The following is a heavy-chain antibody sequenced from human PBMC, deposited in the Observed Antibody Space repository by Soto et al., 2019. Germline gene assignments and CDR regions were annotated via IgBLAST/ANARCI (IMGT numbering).Heavy chain of an antibody. CDR3: AAGPYLKYSGNDECWFDP. J-gene: IGHJ5*02. D-gene: IGHD1-26*01. V-gene: IGHV1-58*01. Sequence: ASVKVSCKASGFTFTSSAVQWVRQARGQRLEWIGWIVVGSGNTNYAQKFQERVTITRDMSTSTAYMELSSLRSEDTAVYYCAAGPYLKYSGNDECWFDPWGQGTLVTV. CDR1: GFTFTSSA. CDR2: IVVGSGNT.